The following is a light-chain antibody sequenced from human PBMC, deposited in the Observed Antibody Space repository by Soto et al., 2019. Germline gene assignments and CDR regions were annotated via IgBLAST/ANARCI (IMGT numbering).Light chain of an antibody. J-gene: IGLJ3*02. CDR2: DVN. CDR1: SSDVGAYNY. CDR3: TSYTTSSTGV. V-gene: IGLV2-14*03. Sequence: QSALTQPASVSGSPGQSFTISCTGTSSDVGAYNYVSWCQHHPGKAPKLIIYDVNNRPSGVSNRFSGSKSGNTASLTISGLQADDEAYYYCTSYTTSSTGVFGGGTKLTVL.